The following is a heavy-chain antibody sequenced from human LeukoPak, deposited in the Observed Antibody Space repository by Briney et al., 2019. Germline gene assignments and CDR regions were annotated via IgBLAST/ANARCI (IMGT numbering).Heavy chain of an antibody. V-gene: IGHV3-64*01. D-gene: IGHD6-6*01. Sequence: GGCLRLSRVYSGYTLSSYSTHWVRHALEKGRADVSAIRSKGGNTYYANSAKGRFTTSRDNSKNTLFLQIGTLRAEDMALCYCAGWESIAARPIDHWGQGTLVTVSS. CDR2: IRSKGGNT. CDR1: GYTLSSYS. J-gene: IGHJ4*02. CDR3: AGWESIAARPIDH.